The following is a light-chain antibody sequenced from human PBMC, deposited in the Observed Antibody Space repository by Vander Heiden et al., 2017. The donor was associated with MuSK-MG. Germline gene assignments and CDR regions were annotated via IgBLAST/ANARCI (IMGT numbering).Light chain of an antibody. V-gene: IGKV1-39*01. Sequence: DIQMTQSPSSLSASVGDRVTITCRASQSISSYLNWYQQKPGKAPKLLIYAASSLQSGVPSTFSGSRSGTDFTLTISSLQPEDFATYYCHQSDSTSWTFGQGTKVXIK. CDR1: QSISSY. CDR3: HQSDSTSWT. CDR2: AAS. J-gene: IGKJ1*01.